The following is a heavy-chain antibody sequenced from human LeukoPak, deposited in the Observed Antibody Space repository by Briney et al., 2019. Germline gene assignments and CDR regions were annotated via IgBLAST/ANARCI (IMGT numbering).Heavy chain of an antibody. J-gene: IGHJ4*02. D-gene: IGHD6-19*01. CDR2: IKQDGSEK. CDR1: GFTFSSYW. Sequence: GGSLRLSCAASGFTFSSYWMSWARQAPGKGLEWVANIKQDGSEKYYVDSVKGRFTISRDNAKNSLYLQMNSLRAEDTAVYYCARDFSVAGTEVFDYWGQGTLVTVSS. V-gene: IGHV3-7*01. CDR3: ARDFSVAGTEVFDY.